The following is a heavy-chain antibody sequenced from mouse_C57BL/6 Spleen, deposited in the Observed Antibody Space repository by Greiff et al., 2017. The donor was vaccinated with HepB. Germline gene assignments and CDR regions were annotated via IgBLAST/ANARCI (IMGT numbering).Heavy chain of an antibody. CDR2: INPNYGTT. D-gene: IGHD2-12*01. CDR1: GYSFTDYN. CDR3: ASLRRGGYYYAMDY. V-gene: IGHV1-39*01. Sequence: VQLKQSGPELVKPGASVKISCKASGYSFTDYNMNWVKQSNGKSLEWIGVINPNYGTTSYNQKFKGKATLTVDQSSSTAYMQLNSLTSEDSAVYYCASLRRGGYYYAMDYWGQGTSVTVSS. J-gene: IGHJ4*01.